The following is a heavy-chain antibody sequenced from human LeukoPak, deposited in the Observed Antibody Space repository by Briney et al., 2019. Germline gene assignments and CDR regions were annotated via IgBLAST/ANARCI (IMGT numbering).Heavy chain of an antibody. CDR2: ISGSGGST. D-gene: IGHD4-17*01. CDR3: AKEIYGDSTGGRFQH. V-gene: IGHV3-23*01. Sequence: GGSLRLSCVVSGFTFSSYAMSWVRQAPGKGLEWVSVISGSGGSTYYADSVKGRFTISRDNSKNTLYLQMNSLRAEDTAVYYCAKEIYGDSTGGRFQHWGQGTLVTVSS. CDR1: GFTFSSYA. J-gene: IGHJ1*01.